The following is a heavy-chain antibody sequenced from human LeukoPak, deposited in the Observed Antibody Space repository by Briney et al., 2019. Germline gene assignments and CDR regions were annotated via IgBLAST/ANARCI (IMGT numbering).Heavy chain of an antibody. CDR2: ISSSSSTT. D-gene: IGHD4-17*01. J-gene: IGHJ4*02. CDR3: ARENYADLFDY. CDR1: GFTFSNYN. V-gene: IGHV3-48*01. Sequence: PGGSLRLSCAASGFTFSNYNMNWVRQAPGKGLECISFISSSSSTTYYADSVKGRFTISRDNAKNSLFLQMSSLRAEDTAVYYCARENYADLFDYWGQGTLVTVSS.